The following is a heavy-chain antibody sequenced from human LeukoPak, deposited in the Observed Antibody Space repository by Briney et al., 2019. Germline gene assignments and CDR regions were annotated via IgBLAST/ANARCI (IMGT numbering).Heavy chain of an antibody. Sequence: PGGSLRLSCAASGFTFSSYGMHWVCQAPGKGLKWVAFIRYDGSNKYYADSVKGRFTISRDNSKNTLYLQMNSLRAEDTAVYYCAKNHYDFWSGYSLVDYWGQGTLVTVSS. CDR2: IRYDGSNK. CDR3: AKNHYDFWSGYSLVDY. J-gene: IGHJ4*02. D-gene: IGHD3-3*01. CDR1: GFTFSSYG. V-gene: IGHV3-30*02.